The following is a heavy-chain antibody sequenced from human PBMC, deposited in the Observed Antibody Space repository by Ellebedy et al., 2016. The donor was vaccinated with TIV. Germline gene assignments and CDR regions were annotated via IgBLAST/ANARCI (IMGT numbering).Heavy chain of an antibody. V-gene: IGHV3-13*01. Sequence: PGGSLRLSCAASGFTFSSYDIHWVRQAPGKGLEWVSAIATAGDTFYAASVKGRFTISRENAKNSLYLQMNSLIVEDTAVYYCAREGMNGDTDSVDAFDIWGQGTMVTVSS. CDR3: AREGMNGDTDSVDAFDI. CDR2: IATAGDT. D-gene: IGHD5-18*01. CDR1: GFTFSSYD. J-gene: IGHJ3*02.